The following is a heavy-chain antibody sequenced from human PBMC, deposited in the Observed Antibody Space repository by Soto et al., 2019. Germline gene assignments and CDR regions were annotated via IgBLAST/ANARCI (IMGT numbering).Heavy chain of an antibody. Sequence: PSETLSLTCTVSGGSISSYYWSWTRQPPGKGLEWIGYIYYSGSNNYNPSLKSRVTISVATSKNQFSLKLSSVTAADTAVYYCARAVIAAADGHLYYYYGMDVWGQGTTVTVSS. J-gene: IGHJ6*02. D-gene: IGHD6-13*01. CDR1: GGSISSYY. CDR2: IYYSGSN. CDR3: ARAVIAAADGHLYYYYGMDV. V-gene: IGHV4-59*01.